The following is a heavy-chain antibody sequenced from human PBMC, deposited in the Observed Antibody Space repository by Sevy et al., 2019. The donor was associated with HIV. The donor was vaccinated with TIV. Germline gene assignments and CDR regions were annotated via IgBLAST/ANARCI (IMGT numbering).Heavy chain of an antibody. V-gene: IGHV3-23*01. CDR3: AKFGDYYDSGGYYWYFDF. CDR2: ISGGDDST. Sequence: GGSLRLSYAASGFIFSDYAMSWVRQAPGKGLEWVSSISGGDDSTYYADSVKGRFTVSRDNSKNTLYLQMNTLRAEDTALYYCAKFGDYYDSGGYYWYFDFWGRGTLVTVSS. D-gene: IGHD3-22*01. CDR1: GFIFSDYA. J-gene: IGHJ2*01.